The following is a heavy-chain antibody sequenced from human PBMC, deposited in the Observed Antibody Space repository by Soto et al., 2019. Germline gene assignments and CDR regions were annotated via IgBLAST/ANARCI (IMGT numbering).Heavy chain of an antibody. CDR2: IWYDASNK. D-gene: IGHD1-26*01. Sequence: VQLVESGGGVVQPGRSLRLSCAASGFTFSTYGMYWVRQAPGKGLEGVAVIWYDASNKYYADSVKGRFTISRDNSENTLYLQMNSLRADDTAGYYCARGRVDGGELDLWGQGTLVTVSS. CDR1: GFTFSTYG. CDR3: ARGRVDGGELDL. J-gene: IGHJ4*02. V-gene: IGHV3-33*01.